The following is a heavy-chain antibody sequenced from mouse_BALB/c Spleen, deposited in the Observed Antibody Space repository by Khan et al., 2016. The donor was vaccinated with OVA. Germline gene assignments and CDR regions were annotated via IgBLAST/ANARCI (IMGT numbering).Heavy chain of an antibody. CDR2: ILGCGST. Sequence: VQLVESGPGLVAPSQSLSLTCTVSGFSLTSYGVHWVRQPPRKGLEGLGVILGCGSTNYNSALMSRLSISKDNSMSQVFLKMNSLQTDDTAIYYCARLEDIWGQGTTLTVSS. J-gene: IGHJ2*01. CDR3: ARLEDI. D-gene: IGHD1-3*01. V-gene: IGHV2-9*02. CDR1: GFSLTSYG.